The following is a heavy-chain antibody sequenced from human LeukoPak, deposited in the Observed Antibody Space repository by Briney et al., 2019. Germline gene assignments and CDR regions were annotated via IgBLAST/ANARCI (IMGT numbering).Heavy chain of an antibody. D-gene: IGHD5-18*01. CDR2: ISGGGAGT. J-gene: IGHJ4*02. Sequence: GGSLRLSCAASGFTFNNYAMTWVRQAPGKGLEWVSSISGGGAGTYYANSVKGRFTISRDNSKNTLYLQMNSLRAEDTALYYCAKDMTDTAMVYYFDYWGQGTLVTVSS. CDR3: AKDMTDTAMVYYFDY. CDR1: GFTFNNYA. V-gene: IGHV3-23*01.